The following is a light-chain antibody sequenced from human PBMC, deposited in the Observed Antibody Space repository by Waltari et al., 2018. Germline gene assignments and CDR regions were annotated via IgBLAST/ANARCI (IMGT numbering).Light chain of an antibody. J-gene: IGKJ4*01. CDR1: QTISSY. CDR3: QQGYSAPLT. Sequence: DIQMTQSPSSLSASVGYRVTITCRASQTISSYLNWYQQKPGKAPKPLIYAASSLQSGVPSRFSGSGSGTDFTLTISSLQPEDFATYYCQQGYSAPLTFGGGTNVEIK. V-gene: IGKV1-39*01. CDR2: AAS.